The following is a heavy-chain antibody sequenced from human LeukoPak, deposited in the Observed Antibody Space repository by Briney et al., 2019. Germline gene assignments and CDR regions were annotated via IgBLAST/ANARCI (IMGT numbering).Heavy chain of an antibody. Sequence: GGSLRLSCAVSGFTFSSYGMSWVRQAPGKGLEWVAFIRSDGYHTYYTDSVKGRFIITRDNFKNTLYLQMNSLRPEDMAVYYCAKPSGSGVDYWGRGTRVTVSS. CDR3: AKPSGSGVDY. CDR1: GFTFSSYG. V-gene: IGHV3-30*02. J-gene: IGHJ4*02. D-gene: IGHD1-26*01. CDR2: IRSDGYHT.